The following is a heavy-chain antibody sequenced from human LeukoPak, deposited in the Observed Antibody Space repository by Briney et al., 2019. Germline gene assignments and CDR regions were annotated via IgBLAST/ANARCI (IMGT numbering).Heavy chain of an antibody. CDR2: INPNSGGT. V-gene: IGHV1-2*02. D-gene: IGHD3-22*01. Sequence: GASVKVSCKASGYTFTGYYMHWVRQAPGQGLEWMGWINPNSGGTNYAQKFQGRVTMTRDTSISTADMELSRLRSDDTAVYYCARDINGKRRYYDSSGYFSGGSVYWGQGTLVTVSS. CDR3: ARDINGKRRYYDSSGYFSGGSVY. J-gene: IGHJ4*02. CDR1: GYTFTGYY.